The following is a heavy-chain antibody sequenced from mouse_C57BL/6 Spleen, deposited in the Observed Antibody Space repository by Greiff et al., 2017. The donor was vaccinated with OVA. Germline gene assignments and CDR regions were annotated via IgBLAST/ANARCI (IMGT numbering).Heavy chain of an antibody. CDR1: GYAFSSSW. V-gene: IGHV1-82*01. J-gene: IGHJ2*01. Sequence: VQLQQSGPELVKPGASVKISCKASGYAFSSSWMNWVKQRPGKGLEWIGRIYPGDGDTNYNGKFKGKATLTADKSSSTAYMQLSSLTSEDSAVYFCARGDGNSFDYWGQGTTLTVSS. CDR3: ARGDGNSFDY. D-gene: IGHD2-1*01. CDR2: IYPGDGDT.